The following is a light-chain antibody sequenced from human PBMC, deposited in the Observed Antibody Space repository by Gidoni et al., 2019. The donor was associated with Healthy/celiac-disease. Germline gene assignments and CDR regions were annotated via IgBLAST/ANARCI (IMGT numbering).Light chain of an antibody. Sequence: QSVLTQPPSASGTAGQRVTISCSGSSSNIGGNTVNWYQQLPGTAPKLLIYNNNQRPSGVPDRFSGSKSGTSASLAISGLQSEDEADYYCAAWDDSLNGPVFGGGTNLAVL. CDR1: SSNIGGNT. V-gene: IGLV1-44*01. CDR3: AAWDDSLNGPV. J-gene: IGLJ2*01. CDR2: NNN.